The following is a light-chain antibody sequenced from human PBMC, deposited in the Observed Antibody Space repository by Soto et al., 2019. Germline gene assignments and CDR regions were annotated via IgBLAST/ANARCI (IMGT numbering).Light chain of an antibody. Sequence: EIVLTQSPGTLSLSPGERATLSCRASQNIAKNYLAWYQQRPGQAPRLLIFGASSRATDIPDRFSGSGSGTYFTLTITRLEPEDFAVYSCQQYGTSPPTFGQGTRLEIK. V-gene: IGKV3-20*01. CDR2: GAS. J-gene: IGKJ5*01. CDR1: QNIAKNY. CDR3: QQYGTSPPT.